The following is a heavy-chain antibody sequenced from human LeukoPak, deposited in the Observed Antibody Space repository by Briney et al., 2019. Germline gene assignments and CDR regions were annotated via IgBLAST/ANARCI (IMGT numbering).Heavy chain of an antibody. CDR2: ISAYNGNT. CDR3: GRKAWFDP. CDR1: GYTFTSYG. Sequence: ASVKVSCKASGYTFTSYGISWVRQAPGQGLEWMGWISAYNGNTNYAQKFQGRVTMTRNTSITTAYMELSRLTSEDTAMYYCGRKAWFDPWGQGTLVTVSS. V-gene: IGHV1-18*01. J-gene: IGHJ5*02.